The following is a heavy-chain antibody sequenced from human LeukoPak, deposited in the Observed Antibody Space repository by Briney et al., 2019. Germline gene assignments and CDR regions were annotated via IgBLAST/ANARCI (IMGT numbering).Heavy chain of an antibody. CDR3: AKASELGRGYFDY. CDR2: ISGPGGST. V-gene: IGHV3-23*01. CDR1: GFTFTNYA. J-gene: IGHJ4*02. Sequence: GGSLRLSCAASGFTFTNYAMHWVRQAPGKGLEWVSVISGPGGSTYYADSVKGRFTISRDNSQSTLYLQMNSLRAEDTAVYYCAKASELGRGYFDYWGQGTLVTVSS. D-gene: IGHD7-27*01.